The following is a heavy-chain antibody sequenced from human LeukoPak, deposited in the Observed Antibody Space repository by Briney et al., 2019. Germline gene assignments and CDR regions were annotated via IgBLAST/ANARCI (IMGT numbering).Heavy chain of an antibody. Sequence: GGSLRLSCAASGFTFSSYSMNWVRQAPGKGLEWVSYIRSSSSTVYYADSVKGRFTISRDNAKNSLYLQMNSLRAEDTAVYYCARDSNYYDSSGYYSMIDYWGQGTLVTVSS. J-gene: IGHJ4*02. CDR3: ARDSNYYDSSGYYSMIDY. D-gene: IGHD3-22*01. V-gene: IGHV3-48*01. CDR2: IRSSSSTV. CDR1: GFTFSSYS.